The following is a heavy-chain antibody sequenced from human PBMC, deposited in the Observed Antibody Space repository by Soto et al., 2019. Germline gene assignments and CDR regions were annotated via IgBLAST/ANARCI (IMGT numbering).Heavy chain of an antibody. CDR2: MNPNSGNT. CDR1: GYTFTSYD. CDR3: ARGQPHCSCTSCYIFLVVERDLNSFDF. J-gene: IGHJ5*01. V-gene: IGHV1-8*01. Sequence: ASVKVSCKASGYTFTSYDINWVRQATGQGLEWMGWMNPNSGNTGYAQKFQGRVTMTRNTSISTAYMELSSLRSEDTAVYYCARGQPHCSCTSCYIFLVVERDLNSFDFWGQGILVTVSS. D-gene: IGHD2-2*02.